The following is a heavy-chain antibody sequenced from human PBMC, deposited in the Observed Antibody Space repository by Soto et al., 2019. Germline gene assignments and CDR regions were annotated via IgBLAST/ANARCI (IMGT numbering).Heavy chain of an antibody. D-gene: IGHD2-8*01. V-gene: IGHV3-23*01. Sequence: GGSLRLSCAASGFTFSSYAMSWVRQAPGKGLEWVSAISGSGGSTYYADSVKGRFTISRDNSKNTLYLQMNSLRAEDTAVYYCAKADIGYCTNGVCYLDYWGQGTLVTVSS. CDR3: AKADIGYCTNGVCYLDY. J-gene: IGHJ4*02. CDR2: ISGSGGST. CDR1: GFTFSSYA.